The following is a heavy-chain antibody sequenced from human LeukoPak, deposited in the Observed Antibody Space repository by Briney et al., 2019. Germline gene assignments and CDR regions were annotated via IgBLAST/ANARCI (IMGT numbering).Heavy chain of an antibody. V-gene: IGHV3-23*01. D-gene: IGHD6-13*01. Sequence: GGSLRLSCAASGFTFSSYAMSWVRQAPGKGLKWVSAISGSGGNTCYADSVKGRFTISRDNSKSMLYLQMNSLRAEDTAIYYCAKEHKYSSSWYYFDYWGQGTLVTVSS. CDR1: GFTFSSYA. CDR2: ISGSGGNT. CDR3: AKEHKYSSSWYYFDY. J-gene: IGHJ4*02.